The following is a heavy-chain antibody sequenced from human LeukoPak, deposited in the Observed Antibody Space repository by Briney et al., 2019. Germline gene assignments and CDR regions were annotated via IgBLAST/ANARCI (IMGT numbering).Heavy chain of an antibody. CDR1: GYTFTSYD. CDR3: ARGRRVATHTPIDY. D-gene: IGHD5-12*01. Sequence: ASVKVSCKASGYTFTSYDINWVRQATGQGLEWMGWMNPNSGNTGYAQKFQGRVTMTRNTSISTAYMELSSLRSEDTAVYYCARGRRVATHTPIDYWGQGTLVTVSS. CDR2: MNPNSGNT. J-gene: IGHJ4*02. V-gene: IGHV1-8*01.